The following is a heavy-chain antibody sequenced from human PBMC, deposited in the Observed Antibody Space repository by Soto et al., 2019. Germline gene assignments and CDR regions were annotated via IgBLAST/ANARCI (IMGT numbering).Heavy chain of an antibody. CDR3: ARLFTENYYIDS. J-gene: IGHJ5*01. D-gene: IGHD3-10*01. CDR2: VCKIVIT. V-gene: IGHV4-39*01. Sequence: PSEALCLTSTGSCGSINSISHCRGWIRQPPGKGLEWIVCVCKIVITKYTAPLKPRVPISLYTCNDQFSLWLISVTVADTALYYGARLFTENYYIDSWGHGTLVTVSS. CDR1: CGSINSISHC.